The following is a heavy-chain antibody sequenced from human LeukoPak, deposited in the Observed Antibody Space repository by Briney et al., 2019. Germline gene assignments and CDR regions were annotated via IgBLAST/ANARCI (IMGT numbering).Heavy chain of an antibody. J-gene: IGHJ6*03. CDR1: GGFFSGYY. V-gene: IGHV4-34*01. Sequence: SQPLSLTCAVYGGFFSGYYWSWIRQPPGKGLEWIGEINHSGSTNYNPSLKTRATISVDTSKNQFSLKLSSVTAADTAVYYCARLGYYGSGSYYNSDVWGKETTVTISS. D-gene: IGHD3-10*01. CDR3: ARLGYYGSGSYYNSDV. CDR2: INHSGST.